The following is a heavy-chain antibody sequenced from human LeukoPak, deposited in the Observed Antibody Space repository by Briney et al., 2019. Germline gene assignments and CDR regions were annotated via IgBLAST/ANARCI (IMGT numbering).Heavy chain of an antibody. CDR2: INHSGST. Sequence: PSETLSLTCAVYGGSFSGYYWSWIRQPPGKGLEWIGEINHSGSTNYNPSLKSRVTISVDTSKNQFSLKLSSVTAADTAVYYCARERSIYDFWSGYYKLYKTYYYYYYKDVWGKGTTVTVSS. V-gene: IGHV4-34*01. CDR3: ARERSIYDFWSGYYKLYKTYYYYYYKDV. CDR1: GGSFSGYY. D-gene: IGHD3-3*01. J-gene: IGHJ6*03.